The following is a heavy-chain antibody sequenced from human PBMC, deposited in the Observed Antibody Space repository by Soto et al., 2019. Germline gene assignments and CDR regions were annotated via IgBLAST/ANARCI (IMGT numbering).Heavy chain of an antibody. J-gene: IGHJ6*02. CDR2: IYYAGNT. CDR1: GGSIIDYY. V-gene: IGHV4-59*01. Sequence: SETLSLTCTVSGGSIIDYYWSWIRQPSGRGLEWIGYIYYAGNTLYTPSLKSRVTNSVDTSKNQFSLHLTSVTAADTAVYYCARHHAVPTLRNGMGVWGQGTTVTV. CDR3: ARHHAVPTLRNGMGV. D-gene: IGHD2-15*01.